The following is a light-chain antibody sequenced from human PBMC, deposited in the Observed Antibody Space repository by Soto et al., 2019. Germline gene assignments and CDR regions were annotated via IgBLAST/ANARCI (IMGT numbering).Light chain of an antibody. J-gene: IGLJ1*01. V-gene: IGLV2-11*01. Sequence: QSVLTQPRSVSGSPGQSVTISCTGTSSDIGTYDYVSWYQQHPGRAPKLIIFEVSKRPLGVPDRFSGSKSGNTASLIVSGLQPDDEAEYHCTSYTGDDFTFVFGTGTKVTVL. CDR2: EVS. CDR1: SSDIGTYDY. CDR3: TSYTGDDFTFV.